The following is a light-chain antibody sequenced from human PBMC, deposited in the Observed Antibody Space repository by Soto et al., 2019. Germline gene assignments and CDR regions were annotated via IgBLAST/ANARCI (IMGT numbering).Light chain of an antibody. CDR1: SSDVGSYNL. CDR2: EVT. CDR3: CSYAGSNTWV. J-gene: IGLJ3*02. Sequence: QSVLTQPASVSGSPGQSITISCTGTSSDVGSYNLVSWYQQHPGKAPKLMISEVTKRPSGVSNRFSGSKSGNTASLTISGLQAEDESDCYCCSYAGSNTWVFGGGTKLTVL. V-gene: IGLV2-23*02.